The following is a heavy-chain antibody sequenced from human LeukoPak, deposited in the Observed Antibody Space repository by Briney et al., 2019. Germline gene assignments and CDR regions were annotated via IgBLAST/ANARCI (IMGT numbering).Heavy chain of an antibody. CDR1: GYTLTQLS. CDR3: ATREWELLGFDY. CDR2: FDPEDGET. V-gene: IGHV1-24*01. D-gene: IGHD1-26*01. Sequence: GASVKVSCKVSGYTLTQLSMHWVRQAPGKGLEWMGGFDPEDGETIYAQKFQGRVTTTEDTSTDTAYMELSSLRSEDTAVYYCATREWELLGFDYWGQGTLVTVSS. J-gene: IGHJ4*02.